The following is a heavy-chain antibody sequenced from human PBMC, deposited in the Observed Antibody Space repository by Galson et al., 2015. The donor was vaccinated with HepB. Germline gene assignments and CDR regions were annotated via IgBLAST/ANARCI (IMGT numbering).Heavy chain of an antibody. CDR1: GFSLSNYG. CDR3: ARERGIAYDFHYYGMDL. CDR2: IWYDGTNK. V-gene: IGHV3-33*01. J-gene: IGHJ6*02. Sequence: SLRLSCAVSGFSLSNYGMHWVRQAPGKGLEWVTLIWYDGTNKFYADSVKGRFAISRDTSKNTLYLQMNSLRVEDTAVYYCARERGIAYDFHYYGMDLWGQGTTVTVSS. D-gene: IGHD6-13*01.